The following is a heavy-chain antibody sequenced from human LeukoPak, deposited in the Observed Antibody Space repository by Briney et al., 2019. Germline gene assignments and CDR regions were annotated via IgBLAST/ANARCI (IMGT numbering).Heavy chain of an antibody. V-gene: IGHV4-39*01. J-gene: IGHJ4*02. CDR2: IYYSVST. Sequence: PSETLSLTCTVSGGSISSSSDYWGWIRQPPGKGLEWIGSIYYSVSTYYNPSLKSRVTISVDTSKNQFSLKQSSMTAADTAVNYCARGSVLRHFNYWGQGTLVTVSS. CDR1: GGSISSSSDY. CDR3: ARGSVLRHFNY. D-gene: IGHD3-3*01.